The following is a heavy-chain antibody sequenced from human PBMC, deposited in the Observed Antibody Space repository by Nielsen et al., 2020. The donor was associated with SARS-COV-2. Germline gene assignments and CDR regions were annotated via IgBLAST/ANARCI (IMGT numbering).Heavy chain of an antibody. D-gene: IGHD7-27*01. CDR1: GYTLTELS. Sequence: ASVKVSCKVSGYTLTELSMHWVRQAPGKGLEWMGGFDPEDGETIYAQKFQGRVTITADESTSTAYMELSSLRSEDTAVYYCASLPGGDSLATGVGNDMDVWGQGTTVTVSS. CDR2: FDPEDGET. J-gene: IGHJ6*02. V-gene: IGHV1-24*01. CDR3: ASLPGGDSLATGVGNDMDV.